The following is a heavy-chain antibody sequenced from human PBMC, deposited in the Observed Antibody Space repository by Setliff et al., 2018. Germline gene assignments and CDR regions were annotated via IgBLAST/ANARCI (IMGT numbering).Heavy chain of an antibody. CDR1: GGTFSSYA. V-gene: IGHV1-69*10. CDR2: IIPILGIA. CDR3: ASNSAHYGDSSPFDY. D-gene: IGHD4-17*01. Sequence: SVKVSCKASGGTFSSYAISWVRQAPGQGLEWMGGIIPILGIANYAQKFQGRVTITADESTSTAYMELSSLRSEDTAVYYCASNSAHYGDSSPFDYWGQGTLVTVS. J-gene: IGHJ4*02.